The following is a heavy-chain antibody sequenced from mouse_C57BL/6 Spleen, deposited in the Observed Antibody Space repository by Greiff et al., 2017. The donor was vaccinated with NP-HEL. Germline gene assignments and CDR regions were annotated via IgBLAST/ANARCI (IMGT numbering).Heavy chain of an antibody. CDR3: ARIGPPGAMDY. V-gene: IGHV1-54*01. CDR1: GYAFTNYL. Sequence: QVQLQQSGAELVRPGTSVTVSCKASGYAFTNYLIEWVKQRPGQGLEWIGVINPGSGGTNYNEKFKGKATLTADKSSSTAYMQLSSLTSEDSAVYFCARIGPPGAMDYWGQGTSVTVPS. D-gene: IGHD3-3*01. J-gene: IGHJ4*01. CDR2: INPGSGGT.